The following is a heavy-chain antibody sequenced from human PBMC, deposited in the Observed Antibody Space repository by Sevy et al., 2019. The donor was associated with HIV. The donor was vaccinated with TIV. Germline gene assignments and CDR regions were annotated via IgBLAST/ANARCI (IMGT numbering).Heavy chain of an antibody. CDR1: GGSISSGGYY. J-gene: IGHJ4*02. V-gene: IGHV4-31*03. Sequence: SETLSLTCTVSGGSISSGGYYWSWIRQHPGKGLEWIGYIYYSGSTYYNPSLKSRVTISVDPSKNQFSLKLSSVTAADTAVYYCARDRHPDYFDYWGQGTLVTVSS. CDR2: IYYSGST. CDR3: ARDRHPDYFDY.